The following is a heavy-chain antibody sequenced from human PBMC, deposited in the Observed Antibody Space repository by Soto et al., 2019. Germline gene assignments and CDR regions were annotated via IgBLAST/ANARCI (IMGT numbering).Heavy chain of an antibody. V-gene: IGHV3-30*18. Sequence: QVQLVESGGGVVQPGRSLRVSCAASGFTFSIYAMHWVRQAPGTGLEWVAVISYDGTKTYYADSVKGRFTISRDNSKNTVYLQMNSLRDEDTAVYYCAKARGPRRLWLIDPFDYWGQGTVVTVSP. J-gene: IGHJ4*02. CDR2: ISYDGTKT. D-gene: IGHD3-10*01. CDR1: GFTFSIYA. CDR3: AKARGPRRLWLIDPFDY.